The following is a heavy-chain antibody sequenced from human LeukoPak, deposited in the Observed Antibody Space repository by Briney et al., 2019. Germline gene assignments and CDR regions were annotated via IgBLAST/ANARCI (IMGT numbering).Heavy chain of an antibody. J-gene: IGHJ4*02. CDR3: AGNRILTGYYLFDY. CDR2: ISSSGSTI. Sequence: GGSLRLSCAASGFTFSSSSMNWVRQAPGKGLEWVSYISSSGSTIYYADSAKGRFTISRDNAKNSLYLQMNSLRAEDTAVYYCAGNRILTGYYLFDYWGQGTLVTVSS. CDR1: GFTFSSSS. D-gene: IGHD3-9*01. V-gene: IGHV3-48*04.